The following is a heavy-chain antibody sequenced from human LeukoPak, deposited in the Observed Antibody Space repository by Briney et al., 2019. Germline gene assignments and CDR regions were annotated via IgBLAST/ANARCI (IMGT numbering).Heavy chain of an antibody. D-gene: IGHD3-9*01. V-gene: IGHV4-34*01. J-gene: IGHJ6*02. Sequence: SETLSLTCAVYGGSFSGYYWSWIRQPPGKGREWIGEINHSGSTNYNPCLRSRVTISVDTSKNQFSLKLSSVTAADTAVYYCASGLVLYYDILTGYPIDYYYYYGMDVWGQGTTVTVSS. CDR1: GGSFSGYY. CDR2: INHSGST. CDR3: ASGLVLYYDILTGYPIDYYYYYGMDV.